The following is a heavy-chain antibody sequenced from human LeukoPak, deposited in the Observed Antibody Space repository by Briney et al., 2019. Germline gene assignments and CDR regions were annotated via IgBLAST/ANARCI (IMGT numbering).Heavy chain of an antibody. D-gene: IGHD6-19*01. CDR2: IKQDGSER. V-gene: IGHV3-7*03. CDR1: GFTFSRHW. Sequence: GWSLRLSCATSGFTFSRHWMSWVRQAPGKGPEWVANIKQDGSERYYVHSVKGRFTISRDNSKNTLYLQMNSLRAEDTAVYYCAKSGYSSGWYSRWFDPWGQGTLVTVSS. J-gene: IGHJ5*02. CDR3: AKSGYSSGWYSRWFDP.